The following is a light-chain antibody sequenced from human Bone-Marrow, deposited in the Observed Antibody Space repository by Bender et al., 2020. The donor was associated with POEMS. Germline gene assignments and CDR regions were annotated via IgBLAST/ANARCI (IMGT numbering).Light chain of an antibody. CDR2: DDD. V-gene: IGLV3-21*03. J-gene: IGLJ2*01. Sequence: SYVLTKPPSVSVAPGKTARITCGGNNIGSKSVHWYQQKPGQAPVLVVYDDDDRPSGIPERFSGSKSGTSASLAISGLQSEDEADYYCSAWDGSLNGVVFGGGTKLTVL. CDR1: NIGSKS. CDR3: SAWDGSLNGVV.